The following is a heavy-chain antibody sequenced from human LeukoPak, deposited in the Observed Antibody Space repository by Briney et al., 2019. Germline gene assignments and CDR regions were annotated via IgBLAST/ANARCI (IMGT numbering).Heavy chain of an antibody. CDR3: ATRKLGNDY. CDR2: IYYTET. V-gene: IGHV4-59*02. CDR1: GGSVSDYY. D-gene: IGHD7-27*01. J-gene: IGHJ4*02. Sequence: SETLSLTCTVSGGSVSDYYWSWLRQSPGKGLEWNGYIYYTETSYNPSLKSRVTISADTSKNQFSLKLYSVTAADTAVYYCATRKLGNDYWGQGTLVTVSS.